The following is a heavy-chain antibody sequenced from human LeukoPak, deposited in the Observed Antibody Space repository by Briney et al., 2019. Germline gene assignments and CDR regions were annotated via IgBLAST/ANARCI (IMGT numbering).Heavy chain of an antibody. CDR2: FDPEDGEA. CDR3: TTAKRLTRDSSGYYTDS. Sequence: ASVKVSCKVSGCTLTELSTHCVRQAPGKGLEWMGGFDPEDGEAIYAQKFQGRVTMTEDTSTDTAYMELSSLRSEDTAVYYCTTAKRLTRDSSGYYTDSWGQGTLVTVSS. J-gene: IGHJ4*02. V-gene: IGHV1-24*01. D-gene: IGHD3-22*01. CDR1: GCTLTELS.